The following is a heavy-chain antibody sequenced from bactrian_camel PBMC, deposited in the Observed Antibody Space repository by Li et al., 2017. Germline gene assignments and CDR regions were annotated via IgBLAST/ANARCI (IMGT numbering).Heavy chain of an antibody. V-gene: IGHV3S6*01. Sequence: VQLVESGGGLVQPGGSLRLSCAASGFTSSTYVMYWVRRAPGKGLEWVASIYTDGSGPYYAESVKGRLTMSSDKAKNTVYLQMNSLKSEDTALYYCAMASGGWFGFWDYWGQGTQVTVS. CDR1: GFTSSTYV. D-gene: IGHD3*01. J-gene: IGHJ4*01. CDR3: AMASGGWFGFWDY. CDR2: IYTDGSGP.